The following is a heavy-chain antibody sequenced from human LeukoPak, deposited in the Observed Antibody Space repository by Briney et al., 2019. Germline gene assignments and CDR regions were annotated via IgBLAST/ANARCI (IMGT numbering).Heavy chain of an antibody. J-gene: IGHJ4*02. D-gene: IGHD1-14*01. CDR2: ISSSSTI. V-gene: IGHV3-48*02. CDR3: ARETPEYD. CDR1: GFTFSSYS. Sequence: PGGSLRLSCAASGFTFSSYSMNWVRQAPGKGLEWVSYISSSSTIYYADSVKGRFTISRDNAKNSLYLQMNSLRDEDTAVYYCARETPEYDWGQGTLDTVSS.